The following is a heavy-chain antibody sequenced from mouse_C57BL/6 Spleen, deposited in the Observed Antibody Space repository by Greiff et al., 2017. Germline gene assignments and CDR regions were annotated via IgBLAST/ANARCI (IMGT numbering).Heavy chain of an antibody. V-gene: IGHV1-74*01. Sequence: QVQLQQSGAELVKPGASVKVSCKASGYTFTSYWMHWVKQRPGQGLEWIGRIHPSDSDTNYNQKLTGKATLTVDKSASTAYMQLNSLTSEDTAVYYCAIGGYYDYSMDDWGPGTSVTVSS. CDR1: GYTFTSYW. D-gene: IGHD2-3*01. J-gene: IGHJ4*01. CDR2: IHPSDSDT. CDR3: AIGGYYDYSMDD.